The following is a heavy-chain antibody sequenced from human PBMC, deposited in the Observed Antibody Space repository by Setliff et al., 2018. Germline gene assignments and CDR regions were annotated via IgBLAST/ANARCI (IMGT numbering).Heavy chain of an antibody. CDR1: GFTFSDYY. CDR3: ARDGREQWLVPPGY. J-gene: IGHJ4*02. Sequence: PGGSLRLSCAASGFTFSDYYMSWIRQAPGKGLEWVSYYVDSVKGRFTISRDNAKNSLYLQMNSLRAEDTAVYYCARDGREQWLVPPGYWGQGTLVTVSS. D-gene: IGHD6-19*01. V-gene: IGHV3-11*06.